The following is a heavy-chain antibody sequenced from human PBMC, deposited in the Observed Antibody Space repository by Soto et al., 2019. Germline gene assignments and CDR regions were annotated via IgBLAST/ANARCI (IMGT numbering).Heavy chain of an antibody. CDR2: IDPSDSYS. V-gene: IGHV5-10-1*01. J-gene: IGHJ4*02. CDR3: AREFSVTWDY. D-gene: IGHD1-26*01. Sequence: PGESLKISCKGSGYSFTNYWISWVRQMPGKGLEWMGRIDPSDSYSNYSPSFQGHVTISADESISTAYLQWSSLKASDTAMYYCAREFSVTWDYWGQGTLVTVSS. CDR1: GYSFTNYW.